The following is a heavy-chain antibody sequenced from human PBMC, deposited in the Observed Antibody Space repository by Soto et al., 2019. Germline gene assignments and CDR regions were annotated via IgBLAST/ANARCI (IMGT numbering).Heavy chain of an antibody. V-gene: IGHV3-48*03. CDR3: ARETYYYHSSGYDKNWFDP. CDR2: ISSSGSTI. D-gene: IGHD3-22*01. CDR1: GFTFSSYE. J-gene: IGHJ5*02. Sequence: GGSLRLSCAASGFTFSSYEMNWVRQAPGKGLEWVSYISSSGSTIYYADSVKGRFTISRDNAKNSLYLQMNSLRAEDTAVYYCARETYYYHSSGYDKNWFDPWGQGTLVTVSS.